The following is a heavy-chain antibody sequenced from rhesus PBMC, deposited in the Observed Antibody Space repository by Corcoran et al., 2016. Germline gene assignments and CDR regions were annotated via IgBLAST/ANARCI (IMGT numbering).Heavy chain of an antibody. CDR2: IDGISGST. CDR3: AREAGVFEF. V-gene: IGHV4-127*01. J-gene: IGHJ1*01. D-gene: IGHD3-34*01. CDR1: GYSISSGYD. Sequence: QVQLQESGPGVVKPSETLSPTCAVSGYSISSGYDWSWISQPPGKGLEWFGYIDGISGSTNYNPSLKNRVTISKDTSKNQFSLKLSSVTAADTAVYYCAREAGVFEFWGQGALVTVSS.